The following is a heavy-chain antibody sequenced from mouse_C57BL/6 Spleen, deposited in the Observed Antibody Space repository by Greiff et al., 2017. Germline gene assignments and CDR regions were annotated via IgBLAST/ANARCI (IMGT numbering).Heavy chain of an antibody. V-gene: IGHV1-69*01. J-gene: IGHJ4*01. CDR2: IDPSDSYT. CDR1: GYTFTSYW. Sequence: QVQLQQPGAELVMPGASVKLSCKASGYTFTSYWMHWVKQRPGQGLEWIGEIDPSDSYTNYNQKFKGKSTLTVDKSSSTAYMQLSSLTSEDSAVYYCARWHYGSSYTYAMDYWRQGTSVTVSS. CDR3: ARWHYGSSYTYAMDY. D-gene: IGHD1-1*01.